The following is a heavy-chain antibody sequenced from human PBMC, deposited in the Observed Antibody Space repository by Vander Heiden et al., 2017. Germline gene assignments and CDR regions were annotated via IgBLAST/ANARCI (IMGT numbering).Heavy chain of an antibody. D-gene: IGHD5-12*01. V-gene: IGHV3-33*01. J-gene: IGHJ4*02. CDR2: IWYDGSNK. CDR1: GFTFSSYG. CDR3: ARESSGSAFDY. Sequence: QVQLVESGGGVVQPGRSLRLSCAASGFTFSSYGMRWVRQAPGKGLEWVAVIWYDGSNKYYADSVKGRFTISRDNSKNTLYLQMNSLRAEDTAVYYCARESSGSAFDYWGQGTLVTVSS.